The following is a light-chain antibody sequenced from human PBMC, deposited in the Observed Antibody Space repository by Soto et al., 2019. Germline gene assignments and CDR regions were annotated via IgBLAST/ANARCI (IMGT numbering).Light chain of an antibody. Sequence: EVVMTQSPATLSVSPGERATLSCKASQSVGSHLAWYQQIPGQAPRLLISGASTRATDVPARFRGSRSGTEFTLTISSLQSEDFAVYYCQQYDNWSPYTFGQGTKLDIK. J-gene: IGKJ2*01. CDR2: GAS. CDR3: QQYDNWSPYT. V-gene: IGKV3-15*01. CDR1: QSVGSH.